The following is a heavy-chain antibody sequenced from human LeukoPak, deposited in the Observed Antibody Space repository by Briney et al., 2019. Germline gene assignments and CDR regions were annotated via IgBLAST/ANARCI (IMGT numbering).Heavy chain of an antibody. CDR2: IYYSGST. Sequence: SETLSLTCTVSGGSISSYYWSWIRQPPGKGLQWMGYIYYSGSTNYNPSLKSRVTISVDTSKNQFSLKLSSVTAADTAVYYCARGPSGLYFDYWGQGTLVTVSS. V-gene: IGHV4-59*01. J-gene: IGHJ4*02. CDR3: ARGPSGLYFDY. CDR1: GGSISSYY. D-gene: IGHD5-12*01.